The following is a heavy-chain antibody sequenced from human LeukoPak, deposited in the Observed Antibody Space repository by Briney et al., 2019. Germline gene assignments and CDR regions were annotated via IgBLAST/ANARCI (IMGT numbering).Heavy chain of an antibody. Sequence: GGSLRLSCAASGFTVSSSYMSWVRQAPGKGLEWVSVIYSGGSTYYADSVKGRFTISRDNSKNTLYLQMNSLRAEDTAVYYCARRSYYGSGRYGAFDIWGQGTMVTVSS. CDR2: IYSGGST. J-gene: IGHJ3*02. V-gene: IGHV3-66*04. D-gene: IGHD3-10*01. CDR1: GFTVSSSY. CDR3: ARRSYYGSGRYGAFDI.